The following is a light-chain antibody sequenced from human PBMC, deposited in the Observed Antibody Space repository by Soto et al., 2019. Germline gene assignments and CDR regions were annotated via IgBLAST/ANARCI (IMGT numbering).Light chain of an antibody. J-gene: IGLJ1*01. CDR2: EAS. Sequence: LTQPPSASGSPGQSVTISCTGTSSDVGGYNYVSWYQQHPGKAPKLMIYEASKRPSGVPDRFSGSKSGNTASLTVSGLQAEDEADYYCSSYAGSNNFVFGTGTKVTVL. CDR3: SSYAGSNNFV. V-gene: IGLV2-8*01. CDR1: SSDVGGYNY.